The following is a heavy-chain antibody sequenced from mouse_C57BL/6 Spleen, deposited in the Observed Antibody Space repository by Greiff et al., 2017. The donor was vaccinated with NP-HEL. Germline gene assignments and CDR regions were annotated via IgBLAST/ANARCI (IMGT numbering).Heavy chain of an antibody. V-gene: IGHV5-4*01. J-gene: IGHJ4*01. Sequence: EVQVVESGGGLVKPGGSLKLSCAASGFTFSSYAMSWVRQTPEKRLEWVATISDGGSYTYYPGNVKGRFTISRDNAKNNLYLQMSHLKSEDTAMYYCARGGLLRLYYAMDYWGQGTSVTVSS. CDR1: GFTFSSYA. CDR3: ARGGLLRLYYAMDY. D-gene: IGHD2-3*01. CDR2: ISDGGSYT.